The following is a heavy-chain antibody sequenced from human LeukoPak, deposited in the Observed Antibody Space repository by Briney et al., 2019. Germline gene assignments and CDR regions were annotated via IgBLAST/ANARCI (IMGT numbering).Heavy chain of an antibody. Sequence: GGSLRLSCVASGFIFSSYAMNWVRQAPGKGLEYVSGISSIGGGTYYANSVKGRFTISRDNSKNTLYLQMGSLRVEDMALYYCATSRDAEMATLDYWGQGTLVTISS. D-gene: IGHD5-24*01. V-gene: IGHV3-64*01. J-gene: IGHJ4*02. CDR3: ATSRDAEMATLDY. CDR1: GFIFSSYA. CDR2: ISSIGGGT.